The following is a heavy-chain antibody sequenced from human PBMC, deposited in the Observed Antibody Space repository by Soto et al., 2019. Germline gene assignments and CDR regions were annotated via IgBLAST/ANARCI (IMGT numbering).Heavy chain of an antibody. CDR2: ISSSSSYI. CDR1: GFTFSYYS. D-gene: IGHD3-22*01. J-gene: IGHJ4*02. CDR3: ARVYYYDSSGFLI. V-gene: IGHV3-21*01. Sequence: GGSLRLSCAASGFTFSYYSMNWVRQAPGKGLGWVSSISSSSSYIYYADSVQGRCTVSRDNAKNSLYLQMNSLRADETAVYYCARVYYYDSSGFLIWGQGTLVTVSS.